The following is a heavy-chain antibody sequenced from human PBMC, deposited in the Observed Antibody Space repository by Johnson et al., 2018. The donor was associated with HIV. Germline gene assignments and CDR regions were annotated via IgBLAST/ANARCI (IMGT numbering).Heavy chain of an antibody. J-gene: IGHJ3*01. CDR3: ARGSLIDDSFPE. CDR2: ISYDGSNK. CDR1: GFTFRTYA. V-gene: IGHV3-30*04. Sequence: QVQLVESGGGVVQPGRSLRLSCAASGFTFRTYAMHWVRQAPGKGLEWVAVISYDGSNKYYADSVKGRFTISRDNSKNTLYLQMNSLTTEDTAIYYCARGSLIDDSFPEWGQGTMVLVSS. D-gene: IGHD2-8*01.